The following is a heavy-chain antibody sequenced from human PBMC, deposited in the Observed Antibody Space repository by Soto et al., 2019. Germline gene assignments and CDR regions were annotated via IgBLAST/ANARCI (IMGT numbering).Heavy chain of an antibody. V-gene: IGHV1-58*02. CDR3: AAVPYCSGDCYYPYYYYGMDV. CDR2: IVVGSGNT. J-gene: IGHJ6*02. Sequence: QMQLVQSGPEVKKPGTSVKVSCKASGFTFTSSAMQWVRQARGQRLEWIGWIVVGSGNTNYAQKFQERVTITRDMSTSTAYMELSSLRSEDTAVYYCAAVPYCSGDCYYPYYYYGMDVWGQGTTVTVSS. D-gene: IGHD2-21*02. CDR1: GFTFTSSA.